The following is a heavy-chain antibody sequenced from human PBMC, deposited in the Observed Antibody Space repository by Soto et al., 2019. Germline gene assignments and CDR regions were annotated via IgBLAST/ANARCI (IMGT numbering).Heavy chain of an antibody. Sequence: EVQVVESGGGLVQPGRSLRLSCAASGFTFDDYAMHWVRQAPGKGLEWVSGITWNSGRIGYADSVKGRFTIARDNAKNSLYLQMDSLREEDTALYYCARSQIVGSMHYYDYMDVWGKGTTVTVS. V-gene: IGHV3-9*01. J-gene: IGHJ6*03. CDR1: GFTFDDYA. CDR3: ARSQIVGSMHYYDYMDV. CDR2: ITWNSGRI. D-gene: IGHD1-26*01.